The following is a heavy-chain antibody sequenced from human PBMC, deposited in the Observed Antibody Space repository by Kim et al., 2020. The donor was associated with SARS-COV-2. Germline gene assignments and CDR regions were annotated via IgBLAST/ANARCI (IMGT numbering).Heavy chain of an antibody. Sequence: SVKVSCKASGGTFSSYAISWVRQAPGQGLEWMGGIIPIFGTANYAQKFQGRVTITADESTSTAYMELSSLRSEDTAVYYCARASIAARNAHYYGMDVWGQGTTVTVSS. V-gene: IGHV1-69*13. CDR1: GGTFSSYA. CDR3: ARASIAARNAHYYGMDV. D-gene: IGHD6-6*01. J-gene: IGHJ6*02. CDR2: IIPIFGTA.